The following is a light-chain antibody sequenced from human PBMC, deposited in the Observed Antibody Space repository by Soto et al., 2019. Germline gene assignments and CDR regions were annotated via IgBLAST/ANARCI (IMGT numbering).Light chain of an antibody. V-gene: IGKV1-27*01. J-gene: IGKJ4*01. Sequence: DIQMTQSPSSLSVSVGDRVTITCRASLPISNYLAWYQQKPGKLPNLLIYAASTLQAGLPSRFSGSGSGTDSTLTISLLPPEDVAAYCRQEDNCPPITFGRGTKL. CDR3: QEDNCPPIT. CDR2: AAS. CDR1: LPISNY.